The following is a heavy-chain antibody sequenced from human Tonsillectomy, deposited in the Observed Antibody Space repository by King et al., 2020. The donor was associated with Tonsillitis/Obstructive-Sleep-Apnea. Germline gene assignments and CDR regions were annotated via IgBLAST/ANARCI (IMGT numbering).Heavy chain of an antibody. V-gene: IGHV3-49*05. Sequence: VQLVESGGGLVKPGRSLRLSCTASGFTFGDYAMSWFRQAPGKGLEWVGFIRSKAYGGTTEYAASVKGRFTISRDDSKSIAYLQMNSLKTDDTAVYYCTRAIVVVPAASLRWFDPWGQGTLVTVSS. CDR1: GFTFGDYA. CDR3: TRAIVVVPAASLRWFDP. J-gene: IGHJ5*02. D-gene: IGHD2-2*01. CDR2: IRSKAYGGTT.